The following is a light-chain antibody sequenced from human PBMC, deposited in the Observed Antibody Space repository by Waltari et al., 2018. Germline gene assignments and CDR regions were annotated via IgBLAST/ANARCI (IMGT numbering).Light chain of an antibody. Sequence: DIQMTQSPSTLSASVGDRVTITCRASQNINSLFAWYQQKPGRAPKLLIFKASSLEHGVASTFSGSASGTEFTLTISSLQPDDFATDCCLHYNSYSRTFGGGTKVEIQ. J-gene: IGKJ4*01. V-gene: IGKV1-5*03. CDR1: QNINSL. CDR2: KAS. CDR3: LHYNSYSRT.